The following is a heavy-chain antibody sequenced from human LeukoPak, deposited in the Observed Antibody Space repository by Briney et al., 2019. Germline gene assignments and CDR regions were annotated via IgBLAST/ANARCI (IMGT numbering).Heavy chain of an antibody. CDR1: GYTLTGYY. Sequence: GASVKVSCKASGYTLTGYYMHWVRQAPGQGLEWMGWINPNSGGTNYAQKFQGRVTMTRDTSISTAYMELSRLRSDDTAVYYCARAVRRAFITTPLDYWGQGTLVTVSS. D-gene: IGHD3-22*01. CDR2: INPNSGGT. J-gene: IGHJ4*02. CDR3: ARAVRRAFITTPLDY. V-gene: IGHV1-2*02.